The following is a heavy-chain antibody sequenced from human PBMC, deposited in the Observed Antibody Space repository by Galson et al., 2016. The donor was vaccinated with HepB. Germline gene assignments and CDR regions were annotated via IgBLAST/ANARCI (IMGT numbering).Heavy chain of an antibody. CDR3: ARDGAYGKSFVWFDP. V-gene: IGHV4-59*01. CDR2: ISDTGRT. D-gene: IGHD2-21*01. CDR1: GDSINHFY. J-gene: IGHJ5*02. Sequence: ETLSLTCTVSGDSINHFYWSWIRQPPGKGLEWIGYISDTGRTKYNPSLKSRVTISRDTSKNEFSMKLTSATATDTAVYYCARDGAYGKSFVWFDPWGQGTLVTVSS.